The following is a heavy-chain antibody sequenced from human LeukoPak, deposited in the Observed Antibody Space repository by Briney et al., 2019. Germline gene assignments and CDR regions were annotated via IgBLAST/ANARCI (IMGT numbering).Heavy chain of an antibody. CDR1: GYTFTAYY. CDR2: IDTNTGAT. Sequence: GASVKVSCKASGYTFTAYYIHWVRQAPGQGLEWMGWIDTNTGATKYAQKFQGRVTITRDTSTGTAYMELSSLISGDTALYYCASEAFCAGGSCNVRRVASWGPGTLVTVSS. D-gene: IGHD2-8*02. CDR3: ASEAFCAGGSCNVRRVAS. V-gene: IGHV1-2*02. J-gene: IGHJ4*02.